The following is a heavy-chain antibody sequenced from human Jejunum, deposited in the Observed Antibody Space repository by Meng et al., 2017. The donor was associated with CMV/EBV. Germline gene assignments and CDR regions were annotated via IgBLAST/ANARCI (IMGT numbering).Heavy chain of an antibody. V-gene: IGHV1-2*02. CDR2: INSNSGAT. CDR1: TADF. J-gene: IGHJ4*02. CDR3: ARGTYYYGSGRNYGPPDD. Sequence: TADFMFWVRQAPGQGLEWMGWINSNSGATNYAQQFQARVTMTRDTSINTVYMELSSLTSDDTAVYYCARGTYYYGSGRNYGPPDDWGQGTLVTVSS. D-gene: IGHD3-10*01.